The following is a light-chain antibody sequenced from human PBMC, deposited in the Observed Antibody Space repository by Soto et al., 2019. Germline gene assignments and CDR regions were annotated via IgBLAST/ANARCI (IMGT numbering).Light chain of an antibody. CDR2: HAS. V-gene: IGKV3-20*01. J-gene: IGKJ1*01. CDR1: RSLSSDY. CDR3: QQYGDSPRS. Sequence: IVLMQSQGTLSFSPGERATLSCRASRSLSSDYLAWYQQKPGQAPRLLFYHASRRATGTPDRFSVSGSGTDFTLTISRLEPGDFAVYYCQQYGDSPRSFGQGTKVDTK.